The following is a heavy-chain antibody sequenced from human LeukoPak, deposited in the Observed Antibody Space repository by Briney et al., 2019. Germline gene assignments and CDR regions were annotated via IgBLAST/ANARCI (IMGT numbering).Heavy chain of an antibody. Sequence: SETLSLTCTVSRGSISTYYWNWIRQPPGKGLEWIGYIYYTGTTDYNPSLKSRVTMSVDTSKNQFSLKLTSVTAADTAVYYCARDRELGYWGQGTLVTVSS. V-gene: IGHV4-59*01. CDR2: IYYTGTT. CDR1: RGSISTYY. D-gene: IGHD3-10*01. J-gene: IGHJ4*02. CDR3: ARDRELGY.